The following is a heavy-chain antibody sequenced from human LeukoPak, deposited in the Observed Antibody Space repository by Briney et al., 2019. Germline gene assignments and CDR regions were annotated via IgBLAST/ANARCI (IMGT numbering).Heavy chain of an antibody. J-gene: IGHJ4*02. CDR1: GFTFSSYA. D-gene: IGHD5-18*01. V-gene: IGHV3-23*01. CDR2: ISGSGGST. CDR3: AKSGDTAMASEYDY. Sequence: GGSLRLSCAASGFTFSSYAMSWVRQAPGKGLEWVSAISGSGGSTYYADSVTGRFTISRDNSKNTLYLQMNSLRAEDTAVYYCAKSGDTAMASEYDYWGQGTLVTVSS.